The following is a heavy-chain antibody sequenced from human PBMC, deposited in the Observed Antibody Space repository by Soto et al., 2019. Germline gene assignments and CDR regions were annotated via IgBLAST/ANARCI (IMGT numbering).Heavy chain of an antibody. J-gene: IGHJ6*02. D-gene: IGHD3-3*01. Sequence: ASVKVSCKASGYTFTAYSMHWVRQAPGQGLEWMGWINPNSGGTNYAQKFQGRVTITADESTSTAYMELSSLRSEDTAVYYCARGPYDFWSGYYTDYYYGMDVWGQGTTVTVSS. CDR3: ARGPYDFWSGYYTDYYYGMDV. CDR2: INPNSGGT. CDR1: GYTFTAYS. V-gene: IGHV1-2*02.